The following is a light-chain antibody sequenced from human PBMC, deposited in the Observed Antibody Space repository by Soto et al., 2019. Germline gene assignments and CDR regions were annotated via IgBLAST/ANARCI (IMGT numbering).Light chain of an antibody. J-gene: IGLJ2*01. CDR3: GTSDISLSPGTVV. CDR1: SSNIGHNY. V-gene: IGLV1-51*02. CDR2: ENN. Sequence: QSVLTQPPSVSAAPGQQVTLSCSGSSSNIGHNYVSWYQQLPGTAPKLLIYENNKRPSGIPDRFSGSKSGTSATLGITGLQSGDEADYYCGTSDISLSPGTVVFGGGTKLTVL.